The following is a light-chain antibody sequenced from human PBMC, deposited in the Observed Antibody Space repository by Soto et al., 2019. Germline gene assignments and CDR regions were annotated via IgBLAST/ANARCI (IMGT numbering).Light chain of an antibody. Sequence: QSALTQAASVSGSPGQSITISCTGTSGDVGTYNYVSWYQQHPDKAPKLIIYEVNNRPSGVSNRFSGSKSGNTASLTISGLQAEDEADYYCTSYTGSSTPYVFXTGTKVTVL. CDR3: TSYTGSSTPYV. CDR2: EVN. CDR1: SGDVGTYNY. V-gene: IGLV2-14*01. J-gene: IGLJ1*01.